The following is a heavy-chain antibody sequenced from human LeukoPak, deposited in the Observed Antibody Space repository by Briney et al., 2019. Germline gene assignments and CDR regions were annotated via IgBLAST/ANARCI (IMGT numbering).Heavy chain of an antibody. D-gene: IGHD5-18*01. CDR1: GFTFSNAW. CDR2: ISGSGGST. J-gene: IGHJ6*03. V-gene: IGHV3-23*01. CDR3: ASDTAMVIYYYYYMDV. Sequence: PGGSLRLSCAASGFTFSNAWMTWVRQAPGKGLEWVSAISGSGGSTYYADSVKGRFTISRDNSKNTLYLQMNSLRAGDTAVYYCASDTAMVIYYYYYMDVWGKGTTVTVSS.